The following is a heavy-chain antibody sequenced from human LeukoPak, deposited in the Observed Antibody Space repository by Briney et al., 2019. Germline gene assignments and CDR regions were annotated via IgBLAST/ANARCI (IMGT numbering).Heavy chain of an antibody. CDR3: ARGRSGSYYRNWFDP. CDR1: GGSISSSNW. J-gene: IGHJ5*02. Sequence: NPSGTLSLTCAVSGGSISSSNWWSWVRQPPGKGLEWIGEIYHSGSTNYNPSLKSRVTISVDTSKNQFSLKLSSVTAADTAVYYCARGRSGSYYRNWFDPWGQGTLVTVSS. CDR2: IYHSGST. V-gene: IGHV4-4*02. D-gene: IGHD1-26*01.